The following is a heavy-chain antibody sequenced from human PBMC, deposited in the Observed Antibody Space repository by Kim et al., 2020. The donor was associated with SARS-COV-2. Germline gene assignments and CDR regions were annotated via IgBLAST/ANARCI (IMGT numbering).Heavy chain of an antibody. D-gene: IGHD6-19*01. CDR3: ARDQYSCGLGFDY. J-gene: IGHJ4*02. V-gene: IGHV3-23*01. Sequence: CADSVKGRFTISRDNSKITLFLQLSSVRAEDTGVYYCARDQYSCGLGFDYWGQGALVSVSS.